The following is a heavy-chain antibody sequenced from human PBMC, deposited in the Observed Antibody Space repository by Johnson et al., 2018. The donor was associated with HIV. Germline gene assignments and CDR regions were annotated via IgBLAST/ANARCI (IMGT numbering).Heavy chain of an antibody. D-gene: IGHD6-25*01. V-gene: IGHV3-48*04. CDR1: GFTFSSYG. Sequence: VQLVESGGGVVQPGGSLRLSCAASGFTFSSYGMHWVRQAPGKGLEWVSYISRSGTTIYYEDSVQGRFTVSRDNAKNSLYLQMNSLRADDTAVYYCARVLRGYDAFDIWGQGTRVTVSS. J-gene: IGHJ3*02. CDR2: ISRSGTTI. CDR3: ARVLRGYDAFDI.